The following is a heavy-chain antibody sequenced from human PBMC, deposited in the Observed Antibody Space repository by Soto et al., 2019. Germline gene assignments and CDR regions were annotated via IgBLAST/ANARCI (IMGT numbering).Heavy chain of an antibody. CDR2: ISLYSDGT. CDR3: ARVVPGAEAWFGP. V-gene: IGHV1-18*01. J-gene: IGHJ5*02. Sequence: GASVKVSCKTSGYTFSNYGSTWVRQAPGQPLEWLGWISLYSDGTSYAQKFRGRVSMTTDTSTTTAYMELRSLRSGDTAAYYCARVVPGAEAWFGPWGQGTLVTVSS. CDR1: GYTFSNYG.